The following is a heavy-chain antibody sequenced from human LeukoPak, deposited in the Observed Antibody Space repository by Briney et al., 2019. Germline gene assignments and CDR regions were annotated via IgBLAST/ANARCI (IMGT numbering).Heavy chain of an antibody. V-gene: IGHV5-51*01. D-gene: IGHD5-18*01. Sequence: GGSLKISCKGSGYSFTSYWIGWVRQMPGKGLVWMGIIYPGDSDTRYSPSFQGDVTISADKSIRAAFLQWSSRKASDPAMYYCARRASRYTAMFNGFDYWGQGTLVTVSS. J-gene: IGHJ4*02. CDR2: IYPGDSDT. CDR1: GYSFTSYW. CDR3: ARRASRYTAMFNGFDY.